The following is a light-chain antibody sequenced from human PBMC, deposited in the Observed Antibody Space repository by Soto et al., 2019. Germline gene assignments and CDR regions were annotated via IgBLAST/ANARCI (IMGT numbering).Light chain of an antibody. J-gene: IGKJ2*01. CDR2: DAS. CDR3: QQYNSYLST. Sequence: DIQMTQSPSTLSASVGDRVTITCRASQSISSWLAWYQQKPGKAPKLLIYDASSLESGVPSRFSGSGSGTEFPLTISSLQPDDVATYYCQQYNSYLSTFGQGTKLEIK. V-gene: IGKV1-5*01. CDR1: QSISSW.